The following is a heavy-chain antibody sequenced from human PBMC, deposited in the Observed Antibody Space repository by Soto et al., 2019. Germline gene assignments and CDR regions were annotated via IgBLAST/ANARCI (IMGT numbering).Heavy chain of an antibody. J-gene: IGHJ5*02. Sequence: EVQLVETGGGLIQAGGSLRLSCAASGFSVSNNYMSWVRQAPGKGLEWVSIIHAGGSTYYADSVKGRFTISRDNSKNTVYLQMNGLRDEDTAMYYCASLAVAEGFDPWGQGTLVTVSS. V-gene: IGHV3-53*02. CDR2: IHAGGST. CDR1: GFSVSNNY. D-gene: IGHD6-19*01. CDR3: ASLAVAEGFDP.